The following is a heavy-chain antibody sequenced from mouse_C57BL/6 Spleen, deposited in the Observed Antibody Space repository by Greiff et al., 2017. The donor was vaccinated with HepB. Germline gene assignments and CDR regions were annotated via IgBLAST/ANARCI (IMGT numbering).Heavy chain of an antibody. Sequence: EVMLVESEGGLVQPGSSMKLSCTASGFTFSDYYMAWVRQVPEKGLEWVANINYDGSSTYYLDSLKSRFIISRDNAKNILYLQMSSLKSEDTATYYCARIPFITTVVSWYFDVWGTGTTVTVSS. J-gene: IGHJ1*03. D-gene: IGHD1-1*01. CDR3: ARIPFITTVVSWYFDV. CDR1: GFTFSDYY. V-gene: IGHV5-16*01. CDR2: INYDGSST.